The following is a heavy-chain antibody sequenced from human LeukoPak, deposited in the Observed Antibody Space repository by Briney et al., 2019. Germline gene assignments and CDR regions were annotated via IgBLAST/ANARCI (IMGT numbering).Heavy chain of an antibody. V-gene: IGHV4-59*08. CDR3: ARENSGYDDDDYYYGMDV. D-gene: IGHD5-12*01. J-gene: IGHJ6*02. CDR1: GGSISSYY. Sequence: SETLSLTCTVSGGSISSYYWSWLRQPPGKGLERIGYIYYSGSTNYNPSLKSRVTISVDTSKNQFSLRLSSVTAADTAVYYCARENSGYDDDDYYYGMDVWGQGTTVTVSS. CDR2: IYYSGST.